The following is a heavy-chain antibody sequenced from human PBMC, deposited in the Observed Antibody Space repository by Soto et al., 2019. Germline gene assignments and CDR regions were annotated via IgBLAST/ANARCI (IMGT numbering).Heavy chain of an antibody. V-gene: IGHV3-30-3*01. CDR3: AREVVTTQWFFDN. D-gene: IGHD2-8*01. CDR1: GFTFSSHS. Sequence: ESGGGVVQPGGSLRLSCSTSGFTFSSHSMHWFHQAPGRGLEWVAVISSDGGLQFYADSVRGRFTISRDNSKNTLYLQMNSLRDEDTALYYCAREVVTTQWFFDNWGQGILVAVSS. CDR2: ISSDGGLQ. J-gene: IGHJ4*02.